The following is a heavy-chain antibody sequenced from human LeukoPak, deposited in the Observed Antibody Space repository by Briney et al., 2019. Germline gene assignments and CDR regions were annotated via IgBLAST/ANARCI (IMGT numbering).Heavy chain of an antibody. D-gene: IGHD1-26*01. Sequence: SETLSLTCNVSGGSISSRSDYWVWLRQPPGKGLEWIGEIYHSGSTNYNPSLKSRVTISVDKSKNQFSLKLSSVTAADTAVYYCARGVSGSYFPSWGQGTLVTVSS. CDR2: IYHSGST. V-gene: IGHV4-39*07. J-gene: IGHJ5*02. CDR3: ARGVSGSYFPS. CDR1: GGSISSRSDY.